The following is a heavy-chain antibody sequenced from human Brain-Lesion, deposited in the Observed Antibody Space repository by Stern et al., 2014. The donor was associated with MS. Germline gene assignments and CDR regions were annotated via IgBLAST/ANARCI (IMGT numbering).Heavy chain of an antibody. CDR2: IYTTGST. CDR1: GGSVGSGSYD. D-gene: IGHD5-18*01. Sequence: QVQLQESGPGLVKPSQTLSLTCTVSGGSVGSGSYDWSWIRQPAGKGLEWIGRIYTTGSTYYNPSPKSRVPLSIDNSNTHVSLKLTSVTAADTAVYYCARDKEDTNMAFRYFDNWGQGTLVTVSS. J-gene: IGHJ4*02. V-gene: IGHV4-61*02. CDR3: ARDKEDTNMAFRYFDN.